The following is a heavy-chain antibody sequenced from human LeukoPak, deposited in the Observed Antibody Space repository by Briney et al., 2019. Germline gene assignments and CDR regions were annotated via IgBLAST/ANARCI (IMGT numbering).Heavy chain of an antibody. CDR1: GFTFSSYW. CDR2: INSDGSST. Sequence: GGSLRLSCAASGFTFSSYWMHWVRQAPGKGLVWVSRINSDGSSTSYADSVMGRFTISRDNAKNTLYLQMNSLRAEDTAVYYCARQPGGCSSTSCYSWFDPWGQGTLVTVSS. D-gene: IGHD2-2*01. J-gene: IGHJ5*02. CDR3: ARQPGGCSSTSCYSWFDP. V-gene: IGHV3-74*01.